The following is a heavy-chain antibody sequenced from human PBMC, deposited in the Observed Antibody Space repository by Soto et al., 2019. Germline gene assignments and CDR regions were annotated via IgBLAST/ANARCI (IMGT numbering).Heavy chain of an antibody. D-gene: IGHD4-17*01. CDR2: IFSNDEK. CDR3: ARMNPLGGSTVTTLMLDY. CDR1: GFSLSNARMG. V-gene: IGHV2-26*01. J-gene: IGHJ4*02. Sequence: QVTLKESGPVLVKPTETLTLTCTVSGFSLSNARMGVSWIRQPPGKALEWLAHIFSNDEKSYSTSLKSRLTISKDTSKSQVVLTMTNVDPVDTAAYYCARMNPLGGSTVTTLMLDYWGQGTLVTVSS.